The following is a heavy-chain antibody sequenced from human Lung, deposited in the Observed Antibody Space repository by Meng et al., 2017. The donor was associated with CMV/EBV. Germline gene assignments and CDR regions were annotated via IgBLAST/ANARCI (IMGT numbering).Heavy chain of an antibody. V-gene: IGHV1-2*02. D-gene: IGHD3-22*01. CDR2: MNPKTGGT. CDR1: GYTFSNYW. J-gene: IGHJ3*01. Sequence: SXXVSXKASGYTFSNYWLHWVRQAPGQRPEWMGRMNPKTGGTTYGQKFQGRVSMSRDTSISTAYMELSTLTSDDTGIYYCARVNYDNASFEKAFDLWGQGTMVIVSS. CDR3: ARVNYDNASFEKAFDL.